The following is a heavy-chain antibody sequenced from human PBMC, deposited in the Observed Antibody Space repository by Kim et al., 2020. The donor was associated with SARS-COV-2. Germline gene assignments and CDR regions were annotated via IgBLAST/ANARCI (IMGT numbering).Heavy chain of an antibody. CDR2: INPDSGDA. V-gene: IGHV1-2*02. Sequence: ASVKVSCKTSGYTFTDFYMHWVRQAPGQGLEWMAYINPDSGDAHYAQNFQGRISVTRDKSTRTVYLDLSWLTIDDTATYYCARDGLVGSSYDYWGQGTLISVS. CDR3: ARDGLVGSSYDY. J-gene: IGHJ4*02. CDR1: GYTFTDFY. D-gene: IGHD6-6*01.